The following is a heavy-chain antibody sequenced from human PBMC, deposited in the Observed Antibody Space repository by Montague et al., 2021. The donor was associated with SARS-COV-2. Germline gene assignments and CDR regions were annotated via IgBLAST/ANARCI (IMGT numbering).Heavy chain of an antibody. J-gene: IGHJ6*02. CDR3: ARRTYDILSGYDYDMDV. D-gene: IGHD3-9*01. CDR1: GFSLSTSGMC. V-gene: IGHV2-70*11. Sequence: VKPTQTLTLTCTFSGFSLSTSGMCVSWFRQPPGKALEWLARIDWDDDKYYSTSLKTRLTISKDTSKSQVALTMTNMDPVDTATYYCARRTYDILSGYDYDMDVWGQGTTVTVSS. CDR2: IDWDDDK.